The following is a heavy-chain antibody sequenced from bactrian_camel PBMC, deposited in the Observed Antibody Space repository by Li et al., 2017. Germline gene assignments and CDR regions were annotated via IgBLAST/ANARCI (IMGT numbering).Heavy chain of an antibody. CDR3: AADLGPPLRVFDQRDY. Sequence: HVQLVESGGGLVQAGGSLKLSCVVSGYRVGTAGMGWFRQAPGKERELVSTISRTGDIVYSDSVKGRFTISLDTAKSTLYLQMDSLKTEDTAVYYCAADLGPPLRVFDQRDYWGQGTQVTVS. CDR2: ISRTGDI. V-gene: IGHV3S55*01. D-gene: IGHD5*01. J-gene: IGHJ4*01. CDR1: GYRVGTAG.